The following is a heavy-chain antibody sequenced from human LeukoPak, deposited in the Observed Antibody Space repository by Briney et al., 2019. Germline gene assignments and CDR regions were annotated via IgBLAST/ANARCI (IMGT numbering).Heavy chain of an antibody. D-gene: IGHD2-2*01. J-gene: IGHJ3*02. CDR2: VFPGGST. CDR1: GFTVSSNY. Sequence: GGSLRLSCAASGFTVSSNYMSWVRQAPGKGLEWVSVVFPGGSTYEADSVKGRFTISRDNSKYTLYLQMNSLRVEDTAVYYCTRELIVAAATTDAFDIWGQGTMVTVSS. CDR3: TRELIVAAATTDAFDI. V-gene: IGHV3-53*01.